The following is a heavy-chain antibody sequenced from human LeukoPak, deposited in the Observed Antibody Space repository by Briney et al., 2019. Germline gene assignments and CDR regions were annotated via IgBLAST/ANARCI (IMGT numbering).Heavy chain of an antibody. Sequence: GEPLKISCKGSGYSFTSYWIAWVRQMPGKGLEWMGIIYPGDSDTRYSPSFQGQVTISADKSISTAYLQWSSLKASDTAMYYCARPAYGSGSYYKDWGQGTLVTVSS. CDR1: GYSFTSYW. CDR2: IYPGDSDT. CDR3: ARPAYGSGSYYKD. D-gene: IGHD3-10*01. J-gene: IGHJ4*02. V-gene: IGHV5-51*01.